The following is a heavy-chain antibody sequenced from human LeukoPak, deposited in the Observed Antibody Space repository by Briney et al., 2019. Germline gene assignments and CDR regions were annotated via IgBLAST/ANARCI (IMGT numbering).Heavy chain of an antibody. CDR3: ARCSKAGIAAAGSPYYYYGMDV. Sequence: SETLSLTCTVSVGSISSYYWSCIRHPPGKGLEWIGYIYYSGNTNYNPSLKSRVTISVDTSKNQFSLKLSSVTAADTAVYYCARCSKAGIAAAGSPYYYYGMDVWGQGTTVTVSS. D-gene: IGHD6-13*01. J-gene: IGHJ6*02. CDR1: VGSISSYY. V-gene: IGHV4-59*01. CDR2: IYYSGNT.